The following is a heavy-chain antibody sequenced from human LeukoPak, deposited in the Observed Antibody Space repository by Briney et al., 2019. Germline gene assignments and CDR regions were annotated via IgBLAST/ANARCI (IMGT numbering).Heavy chain of an antibody. D-gene: IGHD1-7*01. V-gene: IGHV4-59*01. CDR3: ARDNWNYGSSMDV. J-gene: IGHJ6*02. CDR2: IYYSGST. Sequence: PSETLSLTCTVSGGSLSSYYWSWIRQPPGKGLEWIGYIYYSGSTNYNPSLKSRVTISVDTSKNQFSLKLSSVTAADTAVYYCARDNWNYGSSMDVWGQGTTVTVSS. CDR1: GGSLSSYY.